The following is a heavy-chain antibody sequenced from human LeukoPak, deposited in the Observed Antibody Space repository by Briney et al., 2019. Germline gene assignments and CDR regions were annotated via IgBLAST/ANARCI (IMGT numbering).Heavy chain of an antibody. V-gene: IGHV4-34*01. CDR3: ARGVGRHYYDSSGRYYFDY. D-gene: IGHD3-22*01. CDR1: GGSFSGYY. J-gene: IGHJ4*02. Sequence: SETLSLTCAVYGGSFSGYYWSWIRQPPGKGLDWIGEINHSGSTNYNPSLKSRVTISVDTSKNQFSLKLSSVTAADTAVYYCARGVGRHYYDSSGRYYFDYWGQGTLATVSS. CDR2: INHSGST.